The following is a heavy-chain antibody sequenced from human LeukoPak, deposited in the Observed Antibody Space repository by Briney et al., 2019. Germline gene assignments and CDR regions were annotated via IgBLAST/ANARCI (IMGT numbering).Heavy chain of an antibody. CDR2: IYTSGST. CDR3: ARGPLNGITEYFQR. J-gene: IGHJ1*01. V-gene: IGHV4-4*07. CDR1: GGSISSYS. D-gene: IGHD3-9*01. Sequence: SETLSLTCTVSGGSISSYSWSWIRQPAGKGLEWIGRIYTSGSTNYNPSLKSRVTISVDTSKNQFSLKLSSVTAADTAVYYCARGPLNGITEYFQRWGQGTLVTVSS.